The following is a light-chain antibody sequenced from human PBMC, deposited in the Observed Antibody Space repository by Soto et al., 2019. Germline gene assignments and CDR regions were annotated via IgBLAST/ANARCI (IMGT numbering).Light chain of an antibody. CDR3: SVWDDSLNGPV. Sequence: QSVLPQPPSASGTPGQRVTISCSGSSSNIGSNTVNWDQQLPGTAPKLLIYNNNQRPSGVPDRFSGSKSGTSASLAISGLQSEDEADYYCSVWDDSLNGPVFGGGTEHTVL. J-gene: IGLJ3*02. CDR1: SSNIGSNT. CDR2: NNN. V-gene: IGLV1-44*01.